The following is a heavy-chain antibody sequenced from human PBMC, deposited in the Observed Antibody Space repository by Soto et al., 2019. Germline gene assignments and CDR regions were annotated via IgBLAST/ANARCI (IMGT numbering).Heavy chain of an antibody. V-gene: IGHV1-69*13. Sequence: SVKVSCKASGGTFSSYAISWVRQAPGQGLEWMGGIIPIFGTANYAQKFQGRVTITADESTSTAYMELSSLRSEDTAVYYCARGYYDFWSGYYKNYYYYGMDVWGQGTTVTVSS. J-gene: IGHJ6*02. CDR2: IIPIFGTA. CDR1: GGTFSSYA. CDR3: ARGYYDFWSGYYKNYYYYGMDV. D-gene: IGHD3-3*01.